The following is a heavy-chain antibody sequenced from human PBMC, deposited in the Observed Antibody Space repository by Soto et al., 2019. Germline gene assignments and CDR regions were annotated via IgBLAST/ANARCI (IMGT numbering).Heavy chain of an antibody. Sequence: PGGSLRLSCAASGFSFSTSTMNWVRQAPGTGLEWVSYISSGSTTIYYADSVKGRFTISRDNGKNSLYLQMNSLRDEATAVYYCAIVRRNAPPAYYGMYVRGQGTTVT. J-gene: IGHJ6*02. V-gene: IGHV3-48*02. CDR3: AIVRRNAPPAYYGMYV. D-gene: IGHD1-1*01. CDR2: ISSGSTTI. CDR1: GFSFSTST.